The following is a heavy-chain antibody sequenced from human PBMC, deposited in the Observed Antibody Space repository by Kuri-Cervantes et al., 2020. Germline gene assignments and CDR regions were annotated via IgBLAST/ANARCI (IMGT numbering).Heavy chain of an antibody. Sequence: GESLKISCAASGFTFSSYSMNWVRQAPGKGLGWISYISSSGSTIYYADSVKGRFTISRDNAQTSVYLQMNSLRAEDTAVYYCARSSVAGTRVIQHWGQGTLVTVSS. J-gene: IGHJ1*01. CDR1: GFTFSSYS. CDR2: ISSSGSTI. V-gene: IGHV3-48*04. CDR3: ARSSVAGTRVIQH. D-gene: IGHD6-19*01.